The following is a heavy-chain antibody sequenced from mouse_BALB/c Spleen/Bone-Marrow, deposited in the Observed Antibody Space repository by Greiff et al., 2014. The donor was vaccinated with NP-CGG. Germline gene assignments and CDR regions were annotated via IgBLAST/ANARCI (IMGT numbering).Heavy chain of an antibody. CDR2: IDPANGNT. J-gene: IGHJ3*01. Sequence: VQLQQPGAELVKPGASVKLSCTASGFNIKDTYMHWVKQRPEQGLEWIGRIDPANGNTKYDPKFQGKATITADTSSNTAYLQLSSLTSEDTAVYYCAGYYYGSSQFAYWGQGTLVTVSA. CDR1: GFNIKDTY. CDR3: AGYYYGSSQFAY. V-gene: IGHV14-3*02. D-gene: IGHD1-1*01.